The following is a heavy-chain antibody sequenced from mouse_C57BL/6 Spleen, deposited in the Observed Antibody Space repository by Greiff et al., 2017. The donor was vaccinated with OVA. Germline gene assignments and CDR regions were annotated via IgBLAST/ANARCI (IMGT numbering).Heavy chain of an antibody. CDR1: GFTFSSYA. CDR2: ISSGGDYI. CDR3: TRDGYYDWYFDV. Sequence: EVKVVESGEGLVKPGGSLKLSCAASGFTFSSYAMSWVRQTPEKRLEWVAYISSGGDYIYYADTVKGRFTISRDNARNTLYLQMSSLKSEDTAMYYCTRDGYYDWYFDVWGTGTTVTVSS. J-gene: IGHJ1*03. D-gene: IGHD2-3*01. V-gene: IGHV5-9-1*02.